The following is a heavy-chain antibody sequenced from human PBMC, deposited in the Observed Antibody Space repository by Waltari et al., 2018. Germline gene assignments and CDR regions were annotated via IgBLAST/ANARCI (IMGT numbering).Heavy chain of an antibody. CDR3: ARRSCTGECYAPYVY. Sequence: QVQLVQSGAEVTKPGASVQFSCTPSGYTFTDSHITWVRQAPGQGLEWMGWINPKSGGTYYAQTFQGWVTMTRDTSTSTVYMELSSLKSDDTAMYYCARRSCTGECYAPYVYWGQGSLVTVSS. CDR1: GYTFTDSH. V-gene: IGHV1-2*04. J-gene: IGHJ4*02. D-gene: IGHD2-8*02. CDR2: INPKSGGT.